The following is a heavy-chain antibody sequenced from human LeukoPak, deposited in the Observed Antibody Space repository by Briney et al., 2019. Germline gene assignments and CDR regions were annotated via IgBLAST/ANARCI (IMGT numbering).Heavy chain of an antibody. D-gene: IGHD1-26*01. CDR1: GFTFSSYA. Sequence: GGSLRLSCAASGFTFSSYAMSWVRQAPGKGLEWVSAISRSGDSTYYADSVKGRFTISRDNSKNTLYLQMNSLRAEDTAVYYCAREPRSYGFDYWGQGTLVTVSS. V-gene: IGHV3-23*01. J-gene: IGHJ4*02. CDR2: ISRSGDST. CDR3: AREPRSYGFDY.